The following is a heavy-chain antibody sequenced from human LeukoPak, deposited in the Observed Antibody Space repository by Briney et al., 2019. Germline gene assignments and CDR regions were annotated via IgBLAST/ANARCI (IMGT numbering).Heavy chain of an antibody. J-gene: IGHJ4*02. D-gene: IGHD6-13*01. Sequence: GGSLRLSCAASGFTFSTYSMNWVRQAPGKGLEWVAVISYDGSNKYYADSVKGRFTISRDNSKNTLYLQMNSLRAEDTAVYYCASYSSSWSFDYWGQGTLVTVSS. CDR2: ISYDGSNK. V-gene: IGHV3-30*03. CDR1: GFTFSTYS. CDR3: ASYSSSWSFDY.